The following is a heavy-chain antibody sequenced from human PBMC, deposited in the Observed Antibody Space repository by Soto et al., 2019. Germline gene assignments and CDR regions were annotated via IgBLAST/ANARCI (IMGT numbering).Heavy chain of an antibody. Sequence: QVQLVQSGAEVKKPGSSVKVSCKASGGTFSSYAISWVRQAPGQGLEWMGGIIPIFGTANYAQKFQGRVTITADESTSTDYMELSRLRSEDTAVYYCAREGSCSGGSCYSGYYYGMDVWGQGTTVTVSS. CDR1: GGTFSSYA. D-gene: IGHD2-15*01. V-gene: IGHV1-69*01. CDR2: IIPIFGTA. CDR3: AREGSCSGGSCYSGYYYGMDV. J-gene: IGHJ6*02.